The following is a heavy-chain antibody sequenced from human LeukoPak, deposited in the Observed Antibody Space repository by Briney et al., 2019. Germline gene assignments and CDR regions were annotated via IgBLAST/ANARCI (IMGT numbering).Heavy chain of an antibody. D-gene: IGHD4-17*01. J-gene: IGHJ4*02. V-gene: IGHV4-34*01. CDR2: INHSGST. Sequence: SETLSLTCAVYGGSFSGYYWSWIRQPPGKGLEWIGEINHSGSTNYNPSLKSRVTISVDTSKNQFSLKLSSVTAADTAVYYCARGHKTTVTHAAIQRPFDDWGQGTLVTVSS. CDR1: GGSFSGYY. CDR3: ARGHKTTVTHAAIQRPFDD.